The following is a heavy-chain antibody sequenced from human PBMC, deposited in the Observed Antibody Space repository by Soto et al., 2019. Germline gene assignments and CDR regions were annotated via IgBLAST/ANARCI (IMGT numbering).Heavy chain of an antibody. V-gene: IGHV3-30*18. Sequence: SWGSLRLSCAASGFTFSSYGMHWVRQAPGKGLAWVPVISYYGSNKYYADSVKGRFTISRDNSKNSLYLQMNSLRAEDTAVYYCGNDGRLQLWLKNDSEYWGQQTRVIVSS. CDR3: GNDGRLQLWLKNDSEY. CDR2: ISYYGSNK. D-gene: IGHD5-18*01. CDR1: GFTFSSYG. J-gene: IGHJ4*02.